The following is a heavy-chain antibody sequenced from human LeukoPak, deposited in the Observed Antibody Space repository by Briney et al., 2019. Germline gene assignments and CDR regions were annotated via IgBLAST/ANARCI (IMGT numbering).Heavy chain of an antibody. D-gene: IGHD1-26*01. CDR2: INHSGST. V-gene: IGHV4-34*01. J-gene: IGHJ4*02. CDR1: GGSFSGYY. CDR3: ARDSGSYLRVLDY. Sequence: PSETLSLTCAVYGGSFSGYYWSWIRQPPGKGLEWIGEINHSGSTNYNPSLKSRVTISVDTSKNQFSLKLSSVTAADTAVYYCARDSGSYLRVLDYWGQGTLVTVSS.